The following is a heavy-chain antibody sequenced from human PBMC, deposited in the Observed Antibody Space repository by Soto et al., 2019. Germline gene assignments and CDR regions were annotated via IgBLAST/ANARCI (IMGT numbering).Heavy chain of an antibody. Sequence: SETLSLTCTVSGGSVSSGSYYWSWIRQPPGKGLEWIGYIYYSGSTNYNPSLKSRVTISVDTSKNQFSLKLSSVTAADTAVYYCARYLSWFDPWGQGTLVTVSS. CDR2: IYYSGST. CDR1: GGSVSSGSYY. CDR3: ARYLSWFDP. V-gene: IGHV4-61*01. J-gene: IGHJ5*02.